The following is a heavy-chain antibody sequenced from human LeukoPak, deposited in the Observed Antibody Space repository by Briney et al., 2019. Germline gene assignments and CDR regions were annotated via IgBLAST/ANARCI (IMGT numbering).Heavy chain of an antibody. Sequence: GGSLRLSCAASGFIFSNYAMHWVRQTPGKGLEWVTVISYDGSNRYYADSVKGRFTISRDNSKKILYLQMNSLRVEDTAMYYCAKEAGLFDVWGQGAMVIVSS. V-gene: IGHV3-30*04. CDR2: ISYDGSNR. CDR3: AKEAGLFDV. J-gene: IGHJ3*01. CDR1: GFIFSNYA.